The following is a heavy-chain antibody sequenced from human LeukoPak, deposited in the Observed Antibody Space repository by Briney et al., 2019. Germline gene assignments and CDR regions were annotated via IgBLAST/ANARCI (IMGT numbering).Heavy chain of an antibody. Sequence: GGSLRLSCAASGFTFSDYYMSWIRQAPGKGLEWVSYISSSGSTIYYADSVKGRFTISRDNAKNSLYLQMNSLRAEDTAVYYCARGDSSGYYYNWFDPWGQGTLVTVSS. D-gene: IGHD3-22*01. CDR2: ISSSGSTI. CDR3: ARGDSSGYYYNWFDP. J-gene: IGHJ5*02. V-gene: IGHV3-11*04. CDR1: GFTFSDYY.